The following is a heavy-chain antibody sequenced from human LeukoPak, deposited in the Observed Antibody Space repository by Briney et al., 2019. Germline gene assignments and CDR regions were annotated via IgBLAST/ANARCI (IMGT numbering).Heavy chain of an antibody. D-gene: IGHD3-22*01. Sequence: GGSLRLSCAASGLSFDDYAMHWVRQVPGKGLEWVSGIGWNSVNIGYVDSVKGRFTISRDNAKNSLYLQMNSLRAEDTAVYYCARDSSGYSVFDYWGQGTLVTVSS. J-gene: IGHJ4*02. CDR2: IGWNSVNI. CDR1: GLSFDDYA. V-gene: IGHV3-9*01. CDR3: ARDSSGYSVFDY.